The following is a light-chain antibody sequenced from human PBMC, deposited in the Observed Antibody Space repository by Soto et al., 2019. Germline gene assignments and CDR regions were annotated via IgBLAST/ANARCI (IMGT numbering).Light chain of an antibody. CDR1: QSVDSW. J-gene: IGKJ1*01. Sequence: DIQMTQSPSTLSASIGDRVTITCRTSQSVDSWLAWYQQKPGKAPKLLIYKASSLQTGIPSRFSRSRSGTEITLTISSLQPDDFATYYCQHYNDYSRMFGQGTKVESK. V-gene: IGKV1-5*03. CDR2: KAS. CDR3: QHYNDYSRM.